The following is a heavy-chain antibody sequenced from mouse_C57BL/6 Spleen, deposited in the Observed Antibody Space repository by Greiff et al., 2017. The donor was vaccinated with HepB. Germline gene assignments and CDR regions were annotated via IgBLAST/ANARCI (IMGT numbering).Heavy chain of an antibody. D-gene: IGHD1-1*01. J-gene: IGHJ1*03. Sequence: QVQLQQPGAELVKPGASVKLSCKASGYTFPSYWMHWVKQRPGQGLEWIGMIHPNSGSTNYNEKFKSKATLTVDKSSSTAYMQRSSLTSEDSAVYYCAPMTTGVAEYVDVWGTGTTVTVSS. V-gene: IGHV1-64*01. CDR3: APMTTGVAEYVDV. CDR2: IHPNSGST. CDR1: GYTFPSYW.